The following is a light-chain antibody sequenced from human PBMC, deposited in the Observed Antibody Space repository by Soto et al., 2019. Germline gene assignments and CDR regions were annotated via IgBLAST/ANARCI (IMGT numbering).Light chain of an antibody. CDR3: QQYGTSPEA. Sequence: EIVLTQTPGTLSLSPGERATLSCRASQSVSGSYLAWYQQKPGQAPRLLISGASSRATGIPDRFSGSGSGTDFTLTITRLEPEDFAVYYCQQYGTSPEAFGQGTKVEIK. CDR2: GAS. V-gene: IGKV3-20*01. J-gene: IGKJ1*01. CDR1: QSVSGSY.